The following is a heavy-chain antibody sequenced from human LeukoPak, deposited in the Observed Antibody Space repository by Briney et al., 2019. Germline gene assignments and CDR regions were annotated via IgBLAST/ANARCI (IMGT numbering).Heavy chain of an antibody. V-gene: IGHV1-8*01. CDR1: GYTFTSYD. CDR2: MNPNSGNT. CDR3: ARGGGDYVPAYYFDY. Sequence: VASVKVSCKASGYTFTSYDINWVRQATGQGLEWMGWMNPNSGNTGYAQKFQGRVTMTTDTSTSTAYMELRSLRSDDTAVYYCARGGGDYVPAYYFDYWGQGTLVTVSS. D-gene: IGHD4-17*01. J-gene: IGHJ4*02.